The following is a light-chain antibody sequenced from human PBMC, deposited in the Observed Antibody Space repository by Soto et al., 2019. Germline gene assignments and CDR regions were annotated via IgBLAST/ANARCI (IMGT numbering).Light chain of an antibody. J-gene: IGLJ3*02. Sequence: QSVLTQPPSVSGAPGQRVTISCTGNNSNLGAGYDVHWYQQLPGAAPKLVIFGNRNRPSGVPERFSGSKSGTSASLAITGLQAEDEADYYCGSFTTSRIWVFGGGTKLTVL. CDR3: GSFTTSRIWV. V-gene: IGLV1-40*01. CDR1: NSNLGAGYD. CDR2: GNR.